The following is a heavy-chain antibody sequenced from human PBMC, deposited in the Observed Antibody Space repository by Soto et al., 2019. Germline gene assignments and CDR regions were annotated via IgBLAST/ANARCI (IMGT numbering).Heavy chain of an antibody. D-gene: IGHD3-22*01. J-gene: IGHJ3*01. CDR2: ISAHTGSS. Sequence: QAQLVQSGAEVKKPGASVKVSCKASGYTFTSSGMSWVRQAPGQGLEWMGWISAHTGSSEYAQRFQGRVTMTTDRSTSTAYMELRSLRSADTAVYYCARAFFYQGSDSRGYSFDAFEFWGPGTLVTVSS. CDR1: GYTFTSSG. CDR3: ARAFFYQGSDSRGYSFDAFEF. V-gene: IGHV1-18*01.